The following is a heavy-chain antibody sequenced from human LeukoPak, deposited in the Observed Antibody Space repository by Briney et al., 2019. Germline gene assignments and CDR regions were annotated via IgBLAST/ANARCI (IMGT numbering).Heavy chain of an antibody. CDR1: GASLSGYY. V-gene: IGHV4-34*01. D-gene: IGHD2-15*01. Sequence: SETLSLTCAVYGASLSGYYWSWIRQPPGKGLEWIGEINHSGSTNYNPSPKSRVTTSVATTQNQSSPKRSAVTAADTAVYYCARRVVVVAATERCDWFEPWGEGTLVTLSS. CDR2: INHSGST. CDR3: ARRVVVVAATERCDWFEP. J-gene: IGHJ5*02.